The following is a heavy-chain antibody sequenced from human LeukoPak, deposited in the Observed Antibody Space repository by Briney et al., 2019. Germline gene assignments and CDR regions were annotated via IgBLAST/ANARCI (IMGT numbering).Heavy chain of an antibody. CDR1: GYTFTSYG. Sequence: ASVKDSCKASGYTFTSYGISWVRQAPGQGLEWMGWISAYNGNTNYAQKLQGRVTMTTDTSTSTAYMELRSLRSDDTAVYYCARDPVQLWLPAFDIWGQGTMVTVSS. CDR2: ISAYNGNT. J-gene: IGHJ3*02. V-gene: IGHV1-18*01. CDR3: ARDPVQLWLPAFDI. D-gene: IGHD5-18*01.